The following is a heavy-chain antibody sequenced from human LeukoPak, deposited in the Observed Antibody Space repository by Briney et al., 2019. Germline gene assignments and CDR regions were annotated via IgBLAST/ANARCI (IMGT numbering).Heavy chain of an antibody. CDR3: ARVVGDTAMGY. CDR1: GYTFTNYY. V-gene: IGHV1-46*01. D-gene: IGHD5-18*01. Sequence: ASVKVSCKAPGYTFTNYYMHWVRQAPGQGLEWMGMINPSGGSTRYALKLQGRVTMTTDTSTSTAYMELRSLRSDDTAVYYCARVVGDTAMGYWGQGTLVTVSS. J-gene: IGHJ4*02. CDR2: INPSGGST.